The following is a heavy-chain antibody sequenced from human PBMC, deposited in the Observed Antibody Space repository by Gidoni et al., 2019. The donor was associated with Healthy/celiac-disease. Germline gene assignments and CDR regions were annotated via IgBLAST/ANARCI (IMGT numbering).Heavy chain of an antibody. J-gene: IGHJ4*02. CDR1: GFTFGDYA. Sequence: EVQLVESGGGLVQPGRSLSLSCTASGFTFGDYAMSLFRQAQGKGLVWVGLIRSKAYGGTTEYAASVKGRFTISRDDSKSIAYLQMNSLKTEDTAVYYCTRGGPHYDSSGYSYSFDYWGQGTLVTVSS. CDR3: TRGGPHYDSSGYSYSFDY. D-gene: IGHD3-22*01. V-gene: IGHV3-49*03. CDR2: IRSKAYGGTT.